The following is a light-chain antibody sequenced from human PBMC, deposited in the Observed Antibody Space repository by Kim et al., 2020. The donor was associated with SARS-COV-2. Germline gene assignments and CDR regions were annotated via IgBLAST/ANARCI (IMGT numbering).Light chain of an antibody. V-gene: IGKV3-15*01. J-gene: IGKJ2*01. CDR3: QQYDYWPPYT. Sequence: EVVMTQSPATLSLSPGERATLSCRASQSVNTILAWYQQQPGQAPRLLIYGASTRATDIPARFSGSGSGTEFTLIISNLQSEDIAVYYWQQYDYWPPYTFGRGTKLDI. CDR1: QSVNTI. CDR2: GAS.